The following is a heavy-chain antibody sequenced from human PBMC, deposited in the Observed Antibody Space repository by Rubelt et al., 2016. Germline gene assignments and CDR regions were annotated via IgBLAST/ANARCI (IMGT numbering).Heavy chain of an antibody. CDR3: ARAPLYGSGTYGPYDY. Sequence: QVQLKQWGTGLLRPSETLSLTCAVYGGSFSDHHWSWIRQPPGKGLEWIGEISHSGSTTYNPSLKSRVTVSVDTSKNQFSLKLSAVTAADTAVYYCARAPLYGSGTYGPYDYWGQGTLVTVSS. V-gene: IGHV4-34*01. CDR2: ISHSGST. D-gene: IGHD3-10*01. J-gene: IGHJ4*02. CDR1: GGSFSDHH.